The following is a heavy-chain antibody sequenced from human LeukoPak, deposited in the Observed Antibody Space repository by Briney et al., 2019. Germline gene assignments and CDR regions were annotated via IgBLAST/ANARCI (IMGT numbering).Heavy chain of an antibody. D-gene: IGHD5-18*01. J-gene: IGHJ1*01. CDR2: ISGSGGST. CDR1: GFTFSSYA. V-gene: IGHV3-23*01. Sequence: GGSLRLSCAASGFTFSSYAMSWVRQAPGKGLEWVSAISGSGGSTYYADSVKGRFTISRDNSKNTLYLQMNSLRAEDTAVYYCAKDLGRGCSYGRFQHWGQGTLVTVSS. CDR3: AKDLGRGCSYGRFQH.